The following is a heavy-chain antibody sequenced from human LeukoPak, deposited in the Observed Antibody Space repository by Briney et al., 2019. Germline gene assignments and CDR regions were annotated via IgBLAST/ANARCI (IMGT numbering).Heavy chain of an antibody. D-gene: IGHD3-10*01. CDR1: GFTFSSYS. CDR3: ARDQTFYGSPATFDY. CDR2: ISSSSSYI. V-gene: IGHV3-21*01. Sequence: PGGSLRLSCAASGFTFSSYSMNWVRQAPGKGLEWVSSISSSSSYIYYADSVKGQFTISRDNAKNSLYLQMNSLRAEDTAVYYCARDQTFYGSPATFDYWGQGTLVTVSS. J-gene: IGHJ4*02.